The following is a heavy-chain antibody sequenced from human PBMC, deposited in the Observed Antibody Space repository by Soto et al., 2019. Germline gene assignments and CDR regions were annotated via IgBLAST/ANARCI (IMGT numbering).Heavy chain of an antibody. Sequence: QVQLVESGGGVVQPGRSLRLSCATAGFTFSSYGMNWVRQAPGKGLEWVAVIWYDGGNKFYADSVKGRFTISRDNSKNTVSRQMDSLRAEDTAVYYCARDAVVGATKGGNYWFDSWGQGTLVTVSS. D-gene: IGHD1-26*01. CDR2: IWYDGGNK. CDR3: ARDAVVGATKGGNYWFDS. J-gene: IGHJ5*01. V-gene: IGHV3-33*01. CDR1: GFTFSSYG.